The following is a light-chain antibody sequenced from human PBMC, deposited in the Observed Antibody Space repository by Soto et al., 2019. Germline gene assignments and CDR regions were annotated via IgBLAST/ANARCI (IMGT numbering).Light chain of an antibody. V-gene: IGKV3-15*01. Sequence: ETVMTQSPATLSVSPGERATLSCRASQTINNNLAWYQQKPGQAPWLLMFRTSTRATGIPARFSGSGSGTEFNITISSLQSEDSALYYCQQYNNWPRATFGGGTKVEIK. CDR1: QTINNN. CDR3: QQYNNWPRAT. J-gene: IGKJ4*01. CDR2: RTS.